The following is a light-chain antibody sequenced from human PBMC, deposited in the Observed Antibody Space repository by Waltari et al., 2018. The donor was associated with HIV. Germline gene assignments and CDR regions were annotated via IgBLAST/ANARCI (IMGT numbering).Light chain of an antibody. Sequence: DIQMTQSPSSLSASIGDTVTVTCRATQDISNFLAWYQQKTGKNPQLLIYAASTLQSGVPSRFSGSGSGTDFVLTITSLQPEDGATYFCQKYDSAPLTFGQGTKVEIK. CDR1: QDISNF. V-gene: IGKV1-27*01. J-gene: IGKJ1*01. CDR3: QKYDSAPLT. CDR2: AAS.